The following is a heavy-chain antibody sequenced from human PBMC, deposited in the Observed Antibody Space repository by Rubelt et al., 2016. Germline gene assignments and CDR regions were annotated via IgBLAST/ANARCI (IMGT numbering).Heavy chain of an antibody. Sequence: GFTFSSYAMHWVRQAPGKGLEWVAVISYDGSNKYYADSVKGRFTISRENAKNSLYLQMNSLRAEDTAVYYCAREGGGYNYGMDVWGQGTLVTVSS. D-gene: IGHD2-15*01. CDR1: GFTFSSYA. J-gene: IGHJ6*02. CDR2: ISYDGSNK. CDR3: AREGGGYNYGMDV. V-gene: IGHV3-30*14.